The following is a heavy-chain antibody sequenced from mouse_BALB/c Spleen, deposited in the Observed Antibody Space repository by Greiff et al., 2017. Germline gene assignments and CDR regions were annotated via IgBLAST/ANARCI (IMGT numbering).Heavy chain of an antibody. D-gene: IGHD2-2*01. CDR3: ARQIYYGYDGDYYAMDY. CDR2: ISSGGGST. V-gene: IGHV5-12-1*01. CDR1: GFAFSSYD. J-gene: IGHJ4*01. Sequence: DVMLVESGGGLVKPGGSLKLSCAASGFAFSSYDMSWVRQTPEKRLEWVAYISSGGGSTYYPDTVKGRFTNSRDNAKNTLYLQMSSLKSEDTAMYYCARQIYYGYDGDYYAMDYWGQGTSVTVSS.